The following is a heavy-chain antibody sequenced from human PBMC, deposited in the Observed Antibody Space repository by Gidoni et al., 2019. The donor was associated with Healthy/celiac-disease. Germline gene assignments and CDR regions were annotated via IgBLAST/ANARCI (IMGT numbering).Heavy chain of an antibody. CDR2: INPNSGGT. CDR1: GYTFTGYY. D-gene: IGHD2-21*02. V-gene: IGHV1-2*04. CDR3: ARLHPGTMGDVNWFDP. J-gene: IGHJ5*02. Sequence: QVQLVQSGAEVKKPGASVKVSCKASGYTFTGYYMHWVRQAPGQGLEWMGWINPNSGGTNYAQKFQGWVTMTRDTSISTAYMELSRLRSDDTAVYYCARLHPGTMGDVNWFDPWGQGTLVTVSS.